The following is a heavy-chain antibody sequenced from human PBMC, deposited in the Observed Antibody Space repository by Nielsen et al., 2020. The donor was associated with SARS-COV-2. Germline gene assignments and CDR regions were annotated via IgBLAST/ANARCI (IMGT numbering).Heavy chain of an antibody. CDR3: ARDRGDGYPGAAFDI. V-gene: IGHV3-21*01. Sequence: WIRQPPGKGLEWVSSISSSSSYIYYADSVKGRFTISRDNAKNSLYLQMNSLRAEDTAVYYCARDRGDGYPGAAFDIWGQGTMVTVSS. CDR2: ISSSSSYI. D-gene: IGHD5-24*01. J-gene: IGHJ3*02.